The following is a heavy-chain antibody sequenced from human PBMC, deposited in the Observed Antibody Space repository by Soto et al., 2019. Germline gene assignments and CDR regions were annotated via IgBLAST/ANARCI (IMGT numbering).Heavy chain of an antibody. Sequence: EVQLVESGGGLVQPGGSLRLSCAASGFTFSSYWMSWVRQAPGKGLEWVANIKQDGSEKYYVDSVKGRFTISRDNAKNSLYLQMNSLSAEDTAVYYCAREIPDSSSWYYYGMDVWGQGTTVTVSS. D-gene: IGHD6-13*01. V-gene: IGHV3-7*04. CDR3: AREIPDSSSWYYYGMDV. CDR1: GFTFSSYW. CDR2: IKQDGSEK. J-gene: IGHJ6*02.